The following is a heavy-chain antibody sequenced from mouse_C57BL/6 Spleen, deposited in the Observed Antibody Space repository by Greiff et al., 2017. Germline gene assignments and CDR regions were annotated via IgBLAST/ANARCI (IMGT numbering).Heavy chain of an antibody. CDR3: ASGDYYGSSYGY. CDR2: INPSNGGT. J-gene: IGHJ2*01. CDR1: GYTFTSYW. Sequence: QVQLQQPGTELVKPGASVKLSCKASGYTFTSYWMHWVKQRPGQGLEWIGNINPSNGGTNYNEKFKSKATLTVDKSSSTAYMQLSSLTSEDYADYDCASGDYYGSSYGYWGQGTTLTVSS. V-gene: IGHV1-53*01. D-gene: IGHD1-1*01.